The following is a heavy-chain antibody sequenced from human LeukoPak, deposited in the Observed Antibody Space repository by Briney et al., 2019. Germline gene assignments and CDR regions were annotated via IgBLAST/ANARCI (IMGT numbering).Heavy chain of an antibody. J-gene: IGHJ5*02. D-gene: IGHD6-19*01. CDR3: ARDVNPGIAVAGNWFDP. V-gene: IGHV4-38-2*02. CDR2: IYHSGST. Sequence: SETLSLTCTVSGYSISSGYYWGWIRQPPGKGLEWIGSIYHSGSTYYNPSLKSRVTISVDTSKNQFSLKLSSVTAADTAVYYCARDVNPGIAVAGNWFDPWGQGTLVTVSS. CDR1: GYSISSGYY.